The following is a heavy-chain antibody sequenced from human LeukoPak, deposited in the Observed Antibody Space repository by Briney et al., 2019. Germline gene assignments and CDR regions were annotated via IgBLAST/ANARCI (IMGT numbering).Heavy chain of an antibody. CDR3: ATDRARELLEWSPYED. Sequence: GATVKISRKTSGYTFSDYYIHWIQPAAWKGLEWMGRVDPEDGETIYADNFQGRITISADTSTDTGYMELSNLRSEDTAVYYCATDRARELLEWSPYEDWGQGTLVTVSS. J-gene: IGHJ1*01. D-gene: IGHD3-3*01. CDR1: GYTFSDYY. CDR2: VDPEDGET. V-gene: IGHV1-69-2*01.